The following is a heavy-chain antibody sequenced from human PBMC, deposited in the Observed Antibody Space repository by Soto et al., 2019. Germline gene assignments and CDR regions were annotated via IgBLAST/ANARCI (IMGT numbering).Heavy chain of an antibody. CDR1: GYSFTSYW. J-gene: IGHJ6*02. Sequence: PGESLKISCKGSGYSFTSYWIGWVRQMPGKGLEWMGIIYPGDSDTRYSPSFQGQVTISADKSISTAYLQWSSLKASDTAMYYCARNGAAAGVVSYYVMDVWGQGTRVIVSS. CDR2: IYPGDSDT. D-gene: IGHD6-13*01. CDR3: ARNGAAAGVVSYYVMDV. V-gene: IGHV5-51*01.